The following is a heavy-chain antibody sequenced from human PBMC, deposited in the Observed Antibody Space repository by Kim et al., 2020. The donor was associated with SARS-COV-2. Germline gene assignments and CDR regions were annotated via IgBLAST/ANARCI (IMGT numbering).Heavy chain of an antibody. V-gene: IGHV4-59*13. CDR2: IYYSGST. CDR3: ARTRRDGYSR. J-gene: IGHJ4*02. D-gene: IGHD4-4*01. Sequence: SETLSLTCTVSGGSISSYYWSWIRQPPGKGLEWIGYIYYSGSTNYNPSLKSRVTISVDTSKNQFSLKLSSVTAADTAVYYCARTRRDGYSRWGQGTLVTVSS. CDR1: GGSISSYY.